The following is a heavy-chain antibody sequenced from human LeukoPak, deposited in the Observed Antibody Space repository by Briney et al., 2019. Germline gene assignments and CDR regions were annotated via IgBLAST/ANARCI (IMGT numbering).Heavy chain of an antibody. V-gene: IGHV4-61*02. Sequence: SQTLSLTCTVSGGSISSGSYYWSWIRQPAGKGLEWIGRIYTSGSTNYNPSLKSRVTISVDTSKNQFSLKLSSVTAADTAVYYCARDIVVVPTPSYYYYYYYMDVWGKGTTVTVSS. J-gene: IGHJ6*03. CDR2: IYTSGST. CDR3: ARDIVVVPTPSYYYYYYYMDV. D-gene: IGHD2-2*01. CDR1: GGSISSGSYY.